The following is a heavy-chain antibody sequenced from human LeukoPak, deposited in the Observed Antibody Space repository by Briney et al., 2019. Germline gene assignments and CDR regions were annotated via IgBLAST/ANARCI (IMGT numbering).Heavy chain of an antibody. V-gene: IGHV4-59*01. CDR2: IYYSGST. J-gene: IGHJ3*02. Sequence: SETLSLTCTVSGGSIGSYYWSWIRQPPGKGLEWIGYIYYSGSTNYNPSLKSRVTISVDTSKNQFSLKLSSVTAADTAVYYCARGAVAGTLDAFDIWGQGTMVTVSS. CDR1: GGSIGSYY. CDR3: ARGAVAGTLDAFDI. D-gene: IGHD6-19*01.